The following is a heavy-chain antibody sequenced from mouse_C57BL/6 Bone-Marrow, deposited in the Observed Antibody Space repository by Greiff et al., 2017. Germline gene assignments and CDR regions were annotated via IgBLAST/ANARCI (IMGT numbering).Heavy chain of an antibody. CDR2: IYPGDGDT. CDR1: GYAFSSYW. Sequence: VQLQQSGAELVKPGASVKISCKASGYAFSSYWMNWVKQRPGKGLEWIGQIYPGDGDTNYNGKFKGKATLTADKSSSTASMQLSSLYSQDSAVYICARSEGNYDFDYWGQGATLTESS. CDR3: ARSEGNYDFDY. V-gene: IGHV1-80*01. D-gene: IGHD2-1*01. J-gene: IGHJ2*01.